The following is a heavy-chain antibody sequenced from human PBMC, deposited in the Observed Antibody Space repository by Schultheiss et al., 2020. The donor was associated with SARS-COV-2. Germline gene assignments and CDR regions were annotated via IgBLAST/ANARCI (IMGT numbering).Heavy chain of an antibody. D-gene: IGHD2-21*02. CDR2: IYTSGST. V-gene: IGHV4-4*07. Sequence: SETLSLTFAVYGGSFSGYYWSWIRQPAGKGLEWIGRIYTSGSTYYNPSLKSRVTISVDTSKNQFSLKLSSVTAADTAVYYCARDVTYYMDVWGKGTTVTVSS. CDR3: ARDVTYYMDV. CDR1: GGSFSGYY. J-gene: IGHJ6*03.